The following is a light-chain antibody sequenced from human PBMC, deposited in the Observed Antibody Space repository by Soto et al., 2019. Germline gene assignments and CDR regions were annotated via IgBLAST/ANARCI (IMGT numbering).Light chain of an antibody. CDR1: SSDVGSSDY. Sequence: QSALIQPPSVSGSPGQSVTISCTGTSSDVGSSDYVSWHLQHPGTVPKFMIYNVSSRPSGVPNGVSGSKSGNSASMTISTLQTEDEADYYCNSCTTTNIYLFGTGTKVTVL. V-gene: IGLV2-18*02. CDR2: NVS. J-gene: IGLJ1*01. CDR3: NSCTTTNIYL.